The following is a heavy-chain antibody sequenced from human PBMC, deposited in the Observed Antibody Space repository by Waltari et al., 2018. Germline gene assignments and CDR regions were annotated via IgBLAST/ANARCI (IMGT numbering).Heavy chain of an antibody. V-gene: IGHV3-48*04. CDR2: ISRSSSTI. Sequence: EVQLVESGGGLVQPGGSLRLSCAASGFTFSTYSMNWVRQAPGKGLEWVSYISRSSSTIYYADSVKGRFTFSRDNAKNSLYLQMNSLRAEDTAVYYCARDNDYYFDYWGQGTLVTVSS. D-gene: IGHD2-21*02. CDR1: GFTFSTYS. CDR3: ARDNDYYFDY. J-gene: IGHJ4*02.